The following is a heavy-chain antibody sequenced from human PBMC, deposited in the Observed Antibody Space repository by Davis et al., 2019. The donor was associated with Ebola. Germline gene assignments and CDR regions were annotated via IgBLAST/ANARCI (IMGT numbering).Heavy chain of an antibody. J-gene: IGHJ4*02. Sequence: AASVKVSCKASGGTFSSYTISWVRQAPGQGLEWMGGIIPIFGTANYAQKFQGRVTITADESTSTAYMELSSLRSEDTAVYYCARDVDGYNLGYYFDYWGQGTLVTVSS. CDR1: GGTFSSYT. V-gene: IGHV1-69*13. D-gene: IGHD5-24*01. CDR2: IIPIFGTA. CDR3: ARDVDGYNLGYYFDY.